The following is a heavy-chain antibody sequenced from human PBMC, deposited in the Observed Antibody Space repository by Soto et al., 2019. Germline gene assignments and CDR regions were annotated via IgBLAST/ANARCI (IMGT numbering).Heavy chain of an antibody. J-gene: IGHJ5*02. CDR3: ARDWRFGESPGNWFDP. CDR2: IYYSGST. CDR1: GGSISSYY. D-gene: IGHD3-10*01. Sequence: PSETLSLTCTVIGGSISSYYWSWMWKPPGKGLEWMGYIYYSGSTNYNPSLKSRVTISVDTSKNQFSLKLSSVTAADTAVYYCARDWRFGESPGNWFDPWGQGTLVTVS. V-gene: IGHV4-59*01.